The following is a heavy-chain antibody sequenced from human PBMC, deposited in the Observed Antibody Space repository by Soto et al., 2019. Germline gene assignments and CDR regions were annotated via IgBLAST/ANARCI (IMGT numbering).Heavy chain of an antibody. CDR3: TLYYDSSGYYYGAFDI. CDR2: IKSKTDGGTT. D-gene: IGHD3-22*01. J-gene: IGHJ3*02. V-gene: IGHV3-15*07. Sequence: EVQLVESGGGLVKPGGSLRLSCAASGFTFSNAWMNWVRQAPGKGLEWVGRIKSKTDGGTTDYAAPVKGRFTISRDDSTNTLYLQMNSLKTEDTAVYYCTLYYDSSGYYYGAFDIWGQGTMVTVSS. CDR1: GFTFSNAW.